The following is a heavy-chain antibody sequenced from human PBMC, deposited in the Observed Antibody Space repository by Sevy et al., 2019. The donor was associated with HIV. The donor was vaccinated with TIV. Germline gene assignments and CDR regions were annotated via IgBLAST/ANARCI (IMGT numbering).Heavy chain of an antibody. Sequence: GGSLRLSCAASGFTFSSYAMHWVRQAPGNGLEWVAVISYDGSNKYYADSVKGRFTISRDNSKNTLYLQMNSLRAEDTAVYYCARDQLGYPGGDAFDIWGQGTMVTVSS. J-gene: IGHJ3*02. CDR2: ISYDGSNK. V-gene: IGHV3-30-3*01. D-gene: IGHD2-2*03. CDR3: ARDQLGYPGGDAFDI. CDR1: GFTFSSYA.